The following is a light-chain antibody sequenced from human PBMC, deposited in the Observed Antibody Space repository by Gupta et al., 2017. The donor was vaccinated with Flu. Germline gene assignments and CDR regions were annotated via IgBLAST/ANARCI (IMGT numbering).Light chain of an antibody. V-gene: IGKV3-15*01. CDR3: QQYNNWPET. CDR1: QSVGSN. Sequence: PATLSVSPGERATLSCRASQSVGSNLAWYQQKPGQAPRLLIYAASTGATGVPARFSGSGSGTEFTLTISSLQSEDFAVYYCQQYNNWPETFGPGTKVDIK. CDR2: AAS. J-gene: IGKJ3*01.